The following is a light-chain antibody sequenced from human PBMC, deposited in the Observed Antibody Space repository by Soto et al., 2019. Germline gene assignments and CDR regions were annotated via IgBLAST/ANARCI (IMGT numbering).Light chain of an antibody. CDR3: CSYAGSSTFFYV. CDR2: EGS. CDR1: SRDVGSYNL. Sequence: QPALTQAASVTGSPVQWLTISNKRTSRDVGSYNLVSWYQQHPGKAPKLMIYEGSKRPSGVSNRFSGSKSGNTASLTISGLQAEDEADYYCCSYAGSSTFFYVFGTGTKVTV. V-gene: IGLV2-23*03. J-gene: IGLJ1*01.